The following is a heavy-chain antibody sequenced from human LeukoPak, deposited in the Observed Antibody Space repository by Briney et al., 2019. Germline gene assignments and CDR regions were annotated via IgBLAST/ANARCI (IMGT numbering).Heavy chain of an antibody. Sequence: PGGSLRLSCAASGFTFSAYWMSWVRQAPGKGLEWVANIKQDGSEKYYVVSVKGRFTISRDNAKNSLYLQMNSLRAEDTAVYYCAKLQTTPGLLLQHWGQGTLVTVSS. CDR3: AKLQTTPGLLLQH. D-gene: IGHD4-11*01. J-gene: IGHJ1*01. CDR1: GFTFSAYW. CDR2: IKQDGSEK. V-gene: IGHV3-7*01.